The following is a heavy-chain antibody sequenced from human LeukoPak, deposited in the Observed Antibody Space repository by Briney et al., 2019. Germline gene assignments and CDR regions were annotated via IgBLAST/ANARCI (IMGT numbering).Heavy chain of an antibody. CDR1: GYTFTNYG. J-gene: IGHJ4*02. Sequence: ASVKVSCKASGYTFTNYGISWLRQAPAQGLEWMGWISAYDGNTNYAQKFQGRVTMTTDTSTSTAYMELRSLRSDDTAVYYCARGLGYYDSSGSDYWGQGTLVAVSS. V-gene: IGHV1-18*01. CDR3: ARGLGYYDSSGSDY. CDR2: ISAYDGNT. D-gene: IGHD3-22*01.